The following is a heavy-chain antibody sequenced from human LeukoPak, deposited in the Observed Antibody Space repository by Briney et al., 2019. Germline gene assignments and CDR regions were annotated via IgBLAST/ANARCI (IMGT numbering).Heavy chain of an antibody. CDR2: INWNGDRI. Sequence: GGPLRFPCAAPGFTFDDYAMNWARQAPGKGLEWASGINWNGDRIGYADSVKGRFTISRDNAKNSLYLQMNSLRAEDTALYYCARSRITIFGVITRGAFDIWGQGTMVTVSS. J-gene: IGHJ3*02. D-gene: IGHD3-3*01. CDR3: ARSRITIFGVITRGAFDI. CDR1: GFTFDDYA. V-gene: IGHV3-20*04.